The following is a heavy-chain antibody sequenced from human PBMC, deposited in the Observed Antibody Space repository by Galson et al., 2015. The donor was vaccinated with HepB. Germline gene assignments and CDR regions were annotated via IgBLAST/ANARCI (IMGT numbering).Heavy chain of an antibody. CDR3: ARHSAMVTGPLLDY. CDR2: IIPIFGTA. J-gene: IGHJ4*02. V-gene: IGHV1-69*13. Sequence: SVKVSCKASGGTFSSYAISWVRQAPGQGPEWMGGIIPIFGTANYAQKFQGRVTITADESTSTAYMELSSLRSEDTAVYYCARHSAMVTGPLLDYWGQGTLVTVSS. D-gene: IGHD5-18*01. CDR1: GGTFSSYA.